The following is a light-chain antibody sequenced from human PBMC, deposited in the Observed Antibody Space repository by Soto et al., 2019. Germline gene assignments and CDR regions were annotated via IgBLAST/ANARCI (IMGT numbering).Light chain of an antibody. Sequence: QPASVSGSPGQSITISCTGTSSDVGGYNYVSWYQQHPGKAPKLIIYDVSNRPSGVSNRFSGFKSGNTASLTISGLQAEDEADYQCSSYRNSRTPYVCGTGTKLTVL. J-gene: IGLJ1*01. CDR3: SSYRNSRTPYV. CDR1: SSDVGGYNY. CDR2: DVS. V-gene: IGLV2-14*01.